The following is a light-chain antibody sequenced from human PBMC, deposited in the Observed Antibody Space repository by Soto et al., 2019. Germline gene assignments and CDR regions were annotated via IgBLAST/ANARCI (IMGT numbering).Light chain of an antibody. V-gene: IGLV2-14*01. CDR3: SSYTTSSNYV. Sequence: QSVLTQPASVSGSPGQSSTSSCTGTSSDVGSYNFVSWYQQLPGKAPKLMIYEVSNRPSGVSNRFSGSKSGNTASLTISGLQAEDEADYYCSSYTTSSNYVFGSGTKVTVL. J-gene: IGLJ1*01. CDR2: EVS. CDR1: SSDVGSYNF.